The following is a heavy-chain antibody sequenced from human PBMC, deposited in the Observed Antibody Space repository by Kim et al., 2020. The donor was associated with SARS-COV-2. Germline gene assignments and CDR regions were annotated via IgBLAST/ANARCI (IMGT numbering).Heavy chain of an antibody. J-gene: IGHJ5*02. V-gene: IGHV5-51*01. D-gene: IGHD2-15*01. Sequence: GESLKISCKDPGYSFSNYWIAWVRQMPGKGLEWMGIIYPGDSNTRYSPSFQGQVTISADKSISTAYLQWSSLKASDTAMYYCARHRYCSGGSCHERQGWFDPWGQGTLVTVSS. CDR3: ARHRYCSGGSCHERQGWFDP. CDR1: GYSFSNYW. CDR2: IYPGDSNT.